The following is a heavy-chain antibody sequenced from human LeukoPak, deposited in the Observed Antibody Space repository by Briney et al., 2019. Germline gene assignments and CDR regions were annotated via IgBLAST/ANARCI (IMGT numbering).Heavy chain of an antibody. Sequence: PGGSLRLSCAASGFTFSSYAMHWVRQAPGKGLEWVSAISGSGGSTYYADSVKGRFTISRDNSKNTLYLQMNSLRAEDTAVYYCAKTYRDDNRIDYWGQGTLVTVSS. CDR3: AKTYRDDNRIDY. V-gene: IGHV3-23*01. D-gene: IGHD1-1*01. CDR1: GFTFSSYA. CDR2: ISGSGGST. J-gene: IGHJ4*02.